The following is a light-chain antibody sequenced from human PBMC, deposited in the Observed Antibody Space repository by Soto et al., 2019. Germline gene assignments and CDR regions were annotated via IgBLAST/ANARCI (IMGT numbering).Light chain of an antibody. CDR2: YDS. CDR3: QVWESGTDYVI. Sequence: SYELTQPPSVSVAPGETARITCGRTDIGSNSVHWYQQRPGQAPVLVISYDSDRPSGIPERFSGSNSGNTATLTISRVDAGDEADYYCQVWESGTDYVIFGGGTKLTVL. CDR1: DIGSNS. J-gene: IGLJ2*01. V-gene: IGLV3-21*01.